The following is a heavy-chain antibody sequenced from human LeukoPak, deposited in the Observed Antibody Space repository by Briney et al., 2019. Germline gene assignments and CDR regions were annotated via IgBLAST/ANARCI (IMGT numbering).Heavy chain of an antibody. V-gene: IGHV4-38-2*02. CDR3: ARVIVVVIPHDY. Sequence: PSETLSLTCTVSGYSISSGYYWGWIRQPPGQGPEWIGSIYHSGSTYYNPSLKSRVTISVDTSKNQFSLKLSSVTAADTAVYYCARVIVVVIPHDYWGQGTLVTVSS. D-gene: IGHD3-22*01. J-gene: IGHJ4*02. CDR2: IYHSGST. CDR1: GYSISSGYY.